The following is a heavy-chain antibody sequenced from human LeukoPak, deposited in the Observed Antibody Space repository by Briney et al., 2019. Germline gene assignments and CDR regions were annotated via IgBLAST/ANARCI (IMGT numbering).Heavy chain of an antibody. CDR3: AKDPYGDYYFDY. CDR1: GDSITRRDLY. Sequence: SQTLSLTCTVSGDSITRRDLYWSWIRQPPGKGLEWIGYIHYGGTTYYNPSLKSRVTISVDKSKNQFSLKLSSVTAADTAVYYCAKDPYGDYYFDYWGQGTLVTVSS. V-gene: IGHV4-30-4*01. J-gene: IGHJ4*02. D-gene: IGHD4-17*01. CDR2: IHYGGTT.